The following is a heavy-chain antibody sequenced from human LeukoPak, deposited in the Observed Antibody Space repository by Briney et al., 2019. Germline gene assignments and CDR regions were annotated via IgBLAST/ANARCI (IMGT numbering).Heavy chain of an antibody. CDR1: RDSPTSPG. J-gene: IGHJ4*02. Sequence: ASLKVSSKPARDSPTSPGPSSVRPAPEQRGEWMGWISAYSGDTKYARKFQGRVTMTTETSTSTAYMELRRLMFDDTAVYYCARDKQYAFDNWGQGTLVTVSS. CDR2: ISAYSGDT. CDR3: ARDKQYAFDN. V-gene: IGHV1-18*01.